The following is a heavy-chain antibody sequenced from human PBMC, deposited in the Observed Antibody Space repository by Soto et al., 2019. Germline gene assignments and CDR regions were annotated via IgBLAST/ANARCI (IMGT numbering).Heavy chain of an antibody. D-gene: IGHD6-13*01. CDR2: IHYSGST. CDR1: GGSISSGDYF. Sequence: QVQLQESGPGLVKPSQTLSLTCTVSGGSISSGDYFWSWIRQPPGKGLEWLGHIHYSGSTYYNPSLNSRLTLSVDTSKTQFSLKLSSVTAADTAVYYCARVKAGVVYWGQGTLVTVFS. CDR3: ARVKAGVVY. J-gene: IGHJ4*02. V-gene: IGHV4-30-4*01.